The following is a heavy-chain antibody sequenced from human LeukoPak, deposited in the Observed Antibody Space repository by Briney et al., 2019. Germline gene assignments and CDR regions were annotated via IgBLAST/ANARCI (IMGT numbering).Heavy chain of an antibody. V-gene: IGHV3-21*01. CDR3: ARDHLELGTSNGFDY. CDR2: ISSSSSCI. CDR1: GFTFSSYS. D-gene: IGHD7-27*01. Sequence: PGGSLRLSCAASGFTFSSYSMNWVRQAPGKGLEWVSSISSSSSCIYYADSVKGRFTISRDNAKNSLYLQMNSLRAEDTAVYYCARDHLELGTSNGFDYWGQGTLVTVSS. J-gene: IGHJ4*02.